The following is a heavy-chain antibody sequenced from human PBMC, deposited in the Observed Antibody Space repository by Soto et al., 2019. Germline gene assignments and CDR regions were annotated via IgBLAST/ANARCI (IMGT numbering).Heavy chain of an antibody. CDR3: AKYSSSWSYYFDY. D-gene: IGHD6-13*01. J-gene: IGHJ4*02. CDR1: GFTFSGYW. CDR2: ISGSGGST. Sequence: GGSLRLSCAASGFTFSGYWMHWVRQAPGKGLVWVSAISGSGGSTYYADSVKGRFTISRDNSKNTLYLQMNSLRAEDTAVYYCAKYSSSWSYYFDYWGQGTLVTVSS. V-gene: IGHV3-23*01.